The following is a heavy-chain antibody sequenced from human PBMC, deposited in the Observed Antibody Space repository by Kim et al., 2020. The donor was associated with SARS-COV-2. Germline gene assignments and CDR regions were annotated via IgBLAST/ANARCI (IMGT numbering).Heavy chain of an antibody. Sequence: ASVKVSCKASGYTFTGYYMHWVRQAPGQGLEWMGWINPNSGGTNYAQKFQGRVTMTRDTSISTAYMELSRLRSDDTAVYYCARVESYSSGWYLEYYFDYWGQGTLVTVSS. CDR3: ARVESYSSGWYLEYYFDY. CDR1: GYTFTGYY. D-gene: IGHD6-19*01. CDR2: INPNSGGT. V-gene: IGHV1-2*02. J-gene: IGHJ4*02.